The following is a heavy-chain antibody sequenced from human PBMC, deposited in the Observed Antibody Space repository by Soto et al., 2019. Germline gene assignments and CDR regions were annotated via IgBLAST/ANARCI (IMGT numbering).Heavy chain of an antibody. CDR1: GFTFSNAW. CDR3: NNDFWSVTIRRTYYYYGMDV. Sequence: GGSLRLSCAASGFTFSNAWMNWVRQAPGKGLEWVGRIKSKTDGGTTDYAAPVKGRFTISRDDSKNTLYLQMNSLKTEDTAVYYCNNDFWSVTIRRTYYYYGMDVWGQGTTVTVSS. CDR2: IKSKTDGGTT. D-gene: IGHD3-3*01. V-gene: IGHV3-15*07. J-gene: IGHJ6*02.